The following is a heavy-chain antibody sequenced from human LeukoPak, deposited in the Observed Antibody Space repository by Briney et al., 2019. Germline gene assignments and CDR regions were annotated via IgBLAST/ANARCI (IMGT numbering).Heavy chain of an antibody. D-gene: IGHD2-15*01. CDR3: TPRRAVRELLSWVHPPSYPYHGMDV. CDR2: IYWDDDK. J-gene: IGHJ6*04. V-gene: IGHV2-5*02. CDR1: GFSLDTSGMS. Sequence: SGPTLVKPTQTLTLTCTFSGFSLDTSGMSVAWIRQTPGKALEWLALIYWDDDKRYSPSPESRITITKDASTHQAVVTMTHVDPLDTATYYCTPRRAVRELLSWVHPPSYPYHGMDVWGEGTTVTVSS.